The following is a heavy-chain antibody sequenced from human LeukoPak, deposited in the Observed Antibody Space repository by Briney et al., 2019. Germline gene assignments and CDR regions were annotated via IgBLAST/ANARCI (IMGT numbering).Heavy chain of an antibody. CDR3: ARKGNGDLYYFDY. CDR1: GGSISDYY. Sequence: SETLSLTCAVSGGSISDYYWSWIRQPPGKGLEWIGYIYYSGSTKYNPSLKSQITISVDTSKNQFSLKLISVTAADTAMYYCARKGNGDLYYFDYWGQGTLVTVSS. V-gene: IGHV4-59*08. J-gene: IGHJ4*02. CDR2: IYYSGST. D-gene: IGHD4-17*01.